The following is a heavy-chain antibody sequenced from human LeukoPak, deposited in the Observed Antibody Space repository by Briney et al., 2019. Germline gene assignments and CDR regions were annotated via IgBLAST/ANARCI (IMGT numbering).Heavy chain of an antibody. J-gene: IGHJ4*02. CDR1: GGTFSSYA. V-gene: IGHV1-69*13. D-gene: IGHD6-25*01. CDR3: ARENSAAVWYFDY. CDR2: IIPIFGTA. Sequence: SVKVSCKASGGTFSSYAISWVRQAPGQGLEWMGGIIPIFGTANYAQKFQGRVTITADESTSTAYMELSSLRSEDTAVYYCARENSAAVWYFDYWGQGTLVTVSS.